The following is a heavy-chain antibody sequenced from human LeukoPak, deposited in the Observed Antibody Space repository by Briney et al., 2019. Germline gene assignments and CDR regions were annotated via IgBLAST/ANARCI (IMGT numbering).Heavy chain of an antibody. D-gene: IGHD3-3*01. CDR2: ISGSGAST. CDR3: AKDRNYDFWSGYMFDP. J-gene: IGHJ5*02. V-gene: IGHV3-23*01. Sequence: PGGSLRLSCAASGFTFGSYAMSWVRQAPGKGLEWVSAISGSGASTYYADSVKGRLTISRDNSKNTLCLQMNSLRAEDTAVYYCAKDRNYDFWSGYMFDPWGQETLVTVSS. CDR1: GFTFGSYA.